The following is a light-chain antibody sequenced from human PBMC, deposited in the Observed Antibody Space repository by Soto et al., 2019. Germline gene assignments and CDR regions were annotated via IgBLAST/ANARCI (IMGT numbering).Light chain of an antibody. CDR3: CSYAGSYPVV. CDR2: DVN. Sequence: QSALTQPRSVSGSPGQSVTISCTGTSSDVGGYNYVSWYQQLPGKAPKLMIYDVNKRPSGVPDRFSGSKSGNTASLTISGLQAEDEDDYYCCSYAGSYPVVFGGGTQLTVL. V-gene: IGLV2-11*01. CDR1: SSDVGGYNY. J-gene: IGLJ2*01.